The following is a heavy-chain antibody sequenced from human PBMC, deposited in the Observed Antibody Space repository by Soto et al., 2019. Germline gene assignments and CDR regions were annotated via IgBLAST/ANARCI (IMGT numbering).Heavy chain of an antibody. CDR2: TYYRFKWYY. J-gene: IGHJ4*01. D-gene: IGHD1-26*01. CDR1: GDSVSSNSAG. V-gene: IGHV6-1*01. CDR3: ARGEQYSGRIFDY. Sequence: PSQTLSLTCAITGDSVSSNSAGWSWVRQSPARGLEWRGRTYYRFKWYYEYAVSVRGRITINPDTSKNQYSLQLNSVTPEDTAVYFCARGEQYSGRIFDYWGQGTLVTVSS.